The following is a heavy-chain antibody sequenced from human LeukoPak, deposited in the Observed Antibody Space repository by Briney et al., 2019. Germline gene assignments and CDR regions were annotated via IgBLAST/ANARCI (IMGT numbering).Heavy chain of an antibody. J-gene: IGHJ4*02. Sequence: GGSLRLSCAASGFTFSNYAMTWVRQAPGKGLEWVSVIGRTGDIFYADSVKGRFTISRDNSKNTLYLQMNSLRAEDTAVYYCARGGEQWLADDLYFDYWGQGTLVTVSS. CDR2: IGRTGDI. CDR1: GFTFSNYA. V-gene: IGHV3-23*01. D-gene: IGHD6-19*01. CDR3: ARGGEQWLADDLYFDY.